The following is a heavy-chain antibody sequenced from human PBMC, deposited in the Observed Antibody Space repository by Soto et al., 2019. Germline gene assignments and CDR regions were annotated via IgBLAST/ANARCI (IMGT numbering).Heavy chain of an antibody. D-gene: IGHD5-12*01. CDR1: GYSFTSYG. CDR3: ARGEAWTDEAFDI. V-gene: IGHV5-51*01. CDR2: IYPGHSDT. Sequence: VESLKISCKGSGYSFTSYGTGWVRQMPGKGLEWMAIIYPGHSDTRYSPSFQGQVTISADKSISTAYLQWSSLRGEDMAVYYCARGEAWTDEAFDIWGQGTMVTVS. J-gene: IGHJ3*02.